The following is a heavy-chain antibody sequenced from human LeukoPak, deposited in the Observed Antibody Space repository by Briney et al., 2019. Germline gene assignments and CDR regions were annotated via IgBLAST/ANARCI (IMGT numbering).Heavy chain of an antibody. Sequence: KPSETLSLSCAVYGGSFSGYYWSWIRQPPGKGLEWIGEINHSGSTNYNPSLKSRVTISVDTSKNQFSLKLSSVTAADTAVYYCARGRAVAWIYYWGQGTLVTVSS. V-gene: IGHV4-34*01. J-gene: IGHJ4*02. CDR2: INHSGST. CDR1: GGSFSGYY. CDR3: ARGRAVAWIYY. D-gene: IGHD6-19*01.